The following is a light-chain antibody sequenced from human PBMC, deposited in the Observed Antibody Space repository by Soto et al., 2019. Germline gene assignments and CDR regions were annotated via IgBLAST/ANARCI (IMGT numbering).Light chain of an antibody. V-gene: IGLV1-44*01. Sequence: QSVLTQPPSASGTPGQIVAISCSGSSSNIGSNTVTWYQQLPGTAPKLLIYSTSQRSSGVPGRFSGSKSGASASLSISGLQSEDEADYYCAAWDDRLDVYLFGTGTKVTVL. CDR1: SSNIGSNT. J-gene: IGLJ1*01. CDR3: AAWDDRLDVYL. CDR2: STS.